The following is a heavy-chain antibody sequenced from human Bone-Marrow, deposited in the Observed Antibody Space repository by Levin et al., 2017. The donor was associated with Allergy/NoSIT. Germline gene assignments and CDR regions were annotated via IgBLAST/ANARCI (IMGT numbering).Heavy chain of an antibody. D-gene: IGHD6-6*01. J-gene: IGHJ4*02. CDR2: INGYASSV. CDR1: GFNFNDYW. CDR3: ARERRASRIAAPRDFDY. Sequence: GESLKISCAASGFNFNDYWMHWVRQTPGKGLVWVSRINGYASSVSYADSVKGRFTISRDNAKNMVFLQISSLRVKDAALYFCARERRASRIAAPRDFDYWGRGTQVTVSS. V-gene: IGHV3-74*01.